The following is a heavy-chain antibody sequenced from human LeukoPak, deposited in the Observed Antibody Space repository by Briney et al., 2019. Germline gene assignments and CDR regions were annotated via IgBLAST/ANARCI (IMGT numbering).Heavy chain of an antibody. CDR2: INPNSGGT. CDR3: ARDLSSSSWYSGAFDI. J-gene: IGHJ3*02. Sequence: VASVKVSCKASGYTFTGYYMHWVRQAPGQGLEWMGWINPNSGGTNYAQKFQGRVTMTRDTSISTAYMELSRLRSDDTAVYYCARDLSSSSWYSGAFDIWGQGTMVTVSS. D-gene: IGHD6-13*01. CDR1: GYTFTGYY. V-gene: IGHV1-2*02.